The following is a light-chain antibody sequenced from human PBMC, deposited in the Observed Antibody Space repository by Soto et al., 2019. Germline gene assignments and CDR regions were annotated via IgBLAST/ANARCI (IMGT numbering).Light chain of an antibody. V-gene: IGKV1-39*01. CDR2: AAS. CDR3: QQSYSTPHT. Sequence: DIPMTQFPSSLSASVGDRVTITCRASQSTSNYLNWYQQKPGKAPKLLIYAASSLHSGVPSRFSGSGSGTDFTLTIGSLQPEDFATYYCQQSYSTPHTFGGGTKVESK. J-gene: IGKJ4*01. CDR1: QSTSNY.